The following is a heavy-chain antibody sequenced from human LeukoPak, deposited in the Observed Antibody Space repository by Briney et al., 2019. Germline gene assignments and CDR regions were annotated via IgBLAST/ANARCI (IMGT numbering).Heavy chain of an antibody. J-gene: IGHJ4*02. CDR1: GFPFSSYG. Sequence: GGSLRLSCAASGFPFSSYGMSWVRQAPGKGLEWVSVISGSGGRTYYADSVKGRFTISRDNSKNTLYLQMNSLRAEDTAVYYCAKESAVTTVFDYWGQGTLVTVSS. CDR3: AKESAVTTVFDY. D-gene: IGHD4-17*01. CDR2: ISGSGGRT. V-gene: IGHV3-23*01.